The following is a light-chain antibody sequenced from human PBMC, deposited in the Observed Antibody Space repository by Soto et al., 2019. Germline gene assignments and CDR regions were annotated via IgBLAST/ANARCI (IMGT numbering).Light chain of an antibody. V-gene: IGKV1-6*01. CDR3: LQDYNDPLT. J-gene: IGKJ4*01. Sequence: AIQMTQSPSSLSASVGDRVTITCRASQDIRSYLGWYQQEPGKAPKLLIYAASSLQSGVPSRFSGSGSGTAFPLTINSLQPEDFATYYCLQDYNDPLTLGGGTKVEIK. CDR2: AAS. CDR1: QDIRSY.